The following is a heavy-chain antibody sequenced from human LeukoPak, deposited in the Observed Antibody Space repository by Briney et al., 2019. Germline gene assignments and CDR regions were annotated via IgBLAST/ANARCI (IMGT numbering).Heavy chain of an antibody. CDR3: AAPKRIVGAVGDAFDI. Sequence: ASVKVSCKXSGFTFTSSAMQWMRQARGQRLEWIGWIVVGSGNTNYAQKFQERVTITRDMSTSTAYMELSCLRSEDTAVYYCAAPKRIVGAVGDAFDIWGQGTMVTVSS. CDR1: GFTFTSSA. D-gene: IGHD1-26*01. V-gene: IGHV1-58*02. J-gene: IGHJ3*02. CDR2: IVVGSGNT.